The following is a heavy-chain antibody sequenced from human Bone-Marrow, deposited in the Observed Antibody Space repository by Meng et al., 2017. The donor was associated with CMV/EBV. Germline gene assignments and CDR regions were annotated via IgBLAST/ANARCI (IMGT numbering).Heavy chain of an antibody. Sequence: SQTLSLTCAVYGGSFSGYYWSWIRQPPGKGLEWIGEINHSGSTNYNPSLKSRVTISVDTSKNQFSLKLSSVTAADTAVYYCASYYYYGMDVWGQGTTVTGSS. J-gene: IGHJ6*01. CDR2: INHSGST. CDR1: GGSFSGYY. V-gene: IGHV4-34*01. CDR3: ASYYYYGMDV.